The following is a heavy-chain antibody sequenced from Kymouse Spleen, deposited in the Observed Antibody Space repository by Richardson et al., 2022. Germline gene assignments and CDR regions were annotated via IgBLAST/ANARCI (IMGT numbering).Heavy chain of an antibody. CDR1: GGSFSGYY. J-gene: IGHJ5*02. V-gene: IGHV4-34*01. CDR2: INHSGST. Sequence: QVQLQQWGAGLLKPSETLSLTCAVYGGSFSGYYWSWIRQPPGKGLEWIGEINHSGSTNYNPSLKSRVTISVDTSKNQFSLKLSSVTAADTAVYYCARVTTVTPQIDPWGQGTLVTVSS. CDR3: ARVTTVTPQIDP. D-gene: IGHD4-11,IGHD4-11*01.